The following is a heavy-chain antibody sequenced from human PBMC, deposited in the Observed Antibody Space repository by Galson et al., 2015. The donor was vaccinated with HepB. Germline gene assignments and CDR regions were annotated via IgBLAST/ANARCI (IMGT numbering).Heavy chain of an antibody. V-gene: IGHV3-33*01. Sequence: LRLSCAASGFTFSSYGMHWVRQAPGKGLEWVAVIWYDGSNKYYADSVKGRFTISRDNSKNTLYLQMNSLRAEDTAVYYCAREKQLVVHYYYGMDVWGQGTTVTVSS. CDR3: AREKQLVVHYYYGMDV. CDR2: IWYDGSNK. D-gene: IGHD6-6*01. J-gene: IGHJ6*02. CDR1: GFTFSSYG.